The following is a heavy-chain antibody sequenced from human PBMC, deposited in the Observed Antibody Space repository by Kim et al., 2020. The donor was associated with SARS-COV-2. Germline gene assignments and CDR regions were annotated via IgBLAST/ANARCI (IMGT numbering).Heavy chain of an antibody. J-gene: IGHJ4*02. Sequence: SETLSLTCAVYGGSFSGYYWSWIRQPPGKGLEWIGEINHSGSTNYNPSLKSRVTISVDTSKNQFSLKLSSVTAADTAVYYCARGTWFDYWGQGTLVTVSS. CDR3: ARGTWFDY. V-gene: IGHV4-34*01. CDR2: INHSGST. CDR1: GGSFSGYY.